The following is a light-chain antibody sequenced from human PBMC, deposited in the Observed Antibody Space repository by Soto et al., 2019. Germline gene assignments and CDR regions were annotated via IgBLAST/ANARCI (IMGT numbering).Light chain of an antibody. Sequence: QSALTQPASVSGSPGQSITISCTGTSSDVGFSNYVFWYQQHPGKAPKLIISDVSSRPSGVSNRFSGSKSGNTASLTISGLQAEDEADYYCSSYTSSSTDVFGTGTKLTVL. J-gene: IGLJ1*01. CDR1: SSDVGFSNY. V-gene: IGLV2-14*01. CDR2: DVS. CDR3: SSYTSSSTDV.